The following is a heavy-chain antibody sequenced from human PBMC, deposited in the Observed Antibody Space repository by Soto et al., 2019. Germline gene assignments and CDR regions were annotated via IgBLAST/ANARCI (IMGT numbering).Heavy chain of an antibody. D-gene: IGHD3-10*01. CDR3: ATGWFGEFVYYFDY. CDR1: GYTFTSYG. J-gene: IGHJ4*02. Sequence: QVQLVQSGAEVKKPGASVKVSCKASGYTFTSYGISWVRQAPGQGLEWMGWISAYNGNTNYAQKLQGRVTMTTDTPTNKAYMELRSLRSDDTAVYYCATGWFGEFVYYFDYWGQGTLVTVSS. V-gene: IGHV1-18*01. CDR2: ISAYNGNT.